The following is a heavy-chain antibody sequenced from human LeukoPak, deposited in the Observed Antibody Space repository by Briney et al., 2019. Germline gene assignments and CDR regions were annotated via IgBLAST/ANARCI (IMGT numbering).Heavy chain of an antibody. CDR3: VRDRGSTNYFDY. Sequence: GRSLRLSCAASGFTFSSYGMHWVRQAPGKGLEWVAIIWYDGNNKYYADSLKGRFTISRDNSKNTLYLQINSLRAEDTAVYFCVRDRGSTNYFDYWGQGAPGHRLL. V-gene: IGHV3-33*01. J-gene: IGHJ4*02. D-gene: IGHD3-10*01. CDR1: GFTFSSYG. CDR2: IWYDGNNK.